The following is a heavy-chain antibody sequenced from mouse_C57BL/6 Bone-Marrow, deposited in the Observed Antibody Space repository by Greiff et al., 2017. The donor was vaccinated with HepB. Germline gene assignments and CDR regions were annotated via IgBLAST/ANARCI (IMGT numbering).Heavy chain of an antibody. D-gene: IGHD1-1*01. CDR3: AMNYYGSSYEDAMDY. CDR2: ISNLAYCI. J-gene: IGHJ4*01. CDR1: GFTFSDYG. Sequence: DVKLVESGGGLVQPGGSLKLSCAASGFTFSDYGMAWVRQAPRKGPEWVAFISNLAYCISYADTVTGRFTISRENVKNTLYLERSSLRSEDTAMYYCAMNYYGSSYEDAMDYWGQGTSVTVSS. V-gene: IGHV5-15*01.